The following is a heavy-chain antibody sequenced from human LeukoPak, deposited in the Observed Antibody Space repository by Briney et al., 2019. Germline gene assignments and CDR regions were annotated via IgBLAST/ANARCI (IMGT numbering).Heavy chain of an antibody. CDR2: FDPEDGET. CDR1: GYTLTESS. J-gene: IGHJ4*02. V-gene: IGHV1-24*01. CDR3: ATSWGIAVAGHVGAFDY. Sequence: GASVKVSCKVSGYTLTESSMHWVRQAPGKGLEWMGGFDPEDGETIYAQKFQGRVTMTEDTSTDTAYMELSSLRSEDTAVYYCATSWGIAVAGHVGAFDYWGQGTLVTVSS. D-gene: IGHD6-19*01.